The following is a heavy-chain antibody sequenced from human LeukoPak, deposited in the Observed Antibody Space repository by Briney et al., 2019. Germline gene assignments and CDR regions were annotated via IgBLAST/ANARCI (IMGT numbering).Heavy chain of an antibody. J-gene: IGHJ6*03. D-gene: IGHD2-2*01. CDR3: AREDIVVVPAVWSYYYYMDV. CDR2: IYTSGST. Sequence: SETLSLTCTVSGGSISSGSYYWSWIRQPAGKGLEWIGRIYTSGSTNYNPSLKSRVTISVDTSKNQFSLKLSSVTAADTAVYYCAREDIVVVPAVWSYYYYMDVWGKGTTVTVSS. V-gene: IGHV4-61*02. CDR1: GGSISSGSYY.